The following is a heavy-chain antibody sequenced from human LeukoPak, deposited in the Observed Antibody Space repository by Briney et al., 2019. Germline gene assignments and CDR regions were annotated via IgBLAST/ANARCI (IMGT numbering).Heavy chain of an antibody. J-gene: IGHJ6*04. CDR2: TYYSGST. CDR1: GGSISSGDYY. Sequence: SETLSLTCTVYGGSISSGDYYWSWIRQPPGKSLEWIGYTYYSGSTYYNPSLKSRVTISVDTSKNQFSLKLSSVTAADTAVYYCARDPGLLWFGELFSDYGMDVWGKGTTVTVSS. CDR3: ARDPGLLWFGELFSDYGMDV. D-gene: IGHD3-10*01. V-gene: IGHV4-30-4*01.